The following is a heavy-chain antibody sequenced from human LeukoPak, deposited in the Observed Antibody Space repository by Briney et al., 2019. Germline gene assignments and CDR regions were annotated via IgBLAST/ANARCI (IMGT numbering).Heavy chain of an antibody. J-gene: IGHJ4*02. CDR3: ATDLGNSSGWYYFDY. Sequence: GASVKVSCKVSGYTLTELSMHWVRQAPGKGLEWMGGFDPEDGETIYAQKFQGRVTMTEDTSTDTAYMELSSLRSEDTAVYYCATDLGNSSGWYYFDYWGRGTLVTVSS. D-gene: IGHD6-19*01. CDR1: GYTLTELS. CDR2: FDPEDGET. V-gene: IGHV1-24*01.